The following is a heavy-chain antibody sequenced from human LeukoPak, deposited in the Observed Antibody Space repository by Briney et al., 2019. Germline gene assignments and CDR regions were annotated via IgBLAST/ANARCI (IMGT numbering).Heavy chain of an antibody. Sequence: PSETLSLTCTVSGYSIRSGYFWGWIRQPPGKGLEWVGSMYDGGNPNYNPSLKSRVTMSVDTSKNQFSLKLSSVTAADTAVYYCARSAPLLRYFDWLAGYYFDYWGQGTLVTVSS. V-gene: IGHV4-38-2*02. J-gene: IGHJ4*02. CDR3: ARSAPLLRYFDWLAGYYFDY. CDR2: MYDGGNP. D-gene: IGHD3-9*01. CDR1: GYSIRSGYF.